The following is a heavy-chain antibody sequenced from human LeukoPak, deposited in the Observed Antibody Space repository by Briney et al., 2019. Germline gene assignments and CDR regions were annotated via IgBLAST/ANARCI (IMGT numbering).Heavy chain of an antibody. Sequence: SETLPLTCTVSGGSISGYYWSWIRQPPGKGLEWIGEINHSGSTNYNPSLKSRVTISVDTSKNQFSLKLSSVTAADTAVYYCARGIAYYDFWSGFPNYYGMDVWGQGTTVTVSS. D-gene: IGHD3-3*01. CDR2: INHSGST. J-gene: IGHJ6*02. CDR3: ARGIAYYDFWSGFPNYYGMDV. CDR1: GGSISGYY. V-gene: IGHV4-34*01.